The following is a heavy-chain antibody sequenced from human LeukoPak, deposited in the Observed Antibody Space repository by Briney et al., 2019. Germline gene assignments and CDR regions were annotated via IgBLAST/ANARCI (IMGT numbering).Heavy chain of an antibody. Sequence: SETLSLTCTVSGGSISSYYWSWIRQPPGKGLEWIGYIYYSGSTNYNPSLKSRVTISVDTSKNQFSLKLSSVTAADTAVYYCARLGGYKSYFDYWGQGTLVTVSS. CDR3: ARLGGYKSYFDY. V-gene: IGHV4-59*08. CDR2: IYYSGST. CDR1: GGSISSYY. D-gene: IGHD5-24*01. J-gene: IGHJ4*02.